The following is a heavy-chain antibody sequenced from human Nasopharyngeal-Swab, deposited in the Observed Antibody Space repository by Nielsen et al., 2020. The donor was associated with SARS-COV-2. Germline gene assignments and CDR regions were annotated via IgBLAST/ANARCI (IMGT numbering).Heavy chain of an antibody. J-gene: IGHJ4*02. CDR1: GFTFSSYG. CDR2: IWYDGSNK. D-gene: IGHD6-13*01. CDR3: ARDPGSSSWEYYFDY. V-gene: IGHV3-33*01. Sequence: GGSLRLSCAASGFTFSSYGMHWVRQAPGQGMEWVAVIWYDGSNKYYADSVKGRFTISRDNSKNTLYLQMNSLRAEDTAVYYCARDPGSSSWEYYFDYWGQGTLVTVSS.